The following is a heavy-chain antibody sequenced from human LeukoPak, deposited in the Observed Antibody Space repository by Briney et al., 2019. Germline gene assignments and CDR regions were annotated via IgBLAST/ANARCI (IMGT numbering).Heavy chain of an antibody. V-gene: IGHV4-38-2*01. CDR1: SHSISSGYY. J-gene: IGHJ4*02. CDR2: IYHSGTT. D-gene: IGHD2-8*02. CDR3: ARLTVTYWCYY. Sequence: ETLSLTCAVSSHSISSGYYWGWIRQPPGKGLEWIGNIYHSGTTDYNPSLKSRVTLSLDTSKKQFSLSLTSVTAADTAMYYCARLTVTYWCYYWGQGTLVTVSS.